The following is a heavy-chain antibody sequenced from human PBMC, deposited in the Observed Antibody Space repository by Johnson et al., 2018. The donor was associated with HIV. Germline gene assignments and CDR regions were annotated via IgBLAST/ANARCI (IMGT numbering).Heavy chain of an antibody. CDR3: VRRFYDSSAFDI. CDR2: IGSAGDT. J-gene: IGHJ3*02. CDR1: GFTFSSYD. V-gene: IGHV3-13*01. D-gene: IGHD3-22*01. Sequence: VQLVESGGGLVQPGGSLRLSCAASGFTFSSYDMHLVRQATGKGLEWVSGIGSAGDTYYPGSVKGRFTISRENAKNTLFLQMNSLRAEDTAVSYCVRRFYDSSAFDIWGQGTLVTVSS.